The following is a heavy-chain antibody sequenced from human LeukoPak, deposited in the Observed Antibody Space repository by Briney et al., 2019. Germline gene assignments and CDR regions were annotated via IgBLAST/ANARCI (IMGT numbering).Heavy chain of an antibody. CDR3: ARDPGYESWSPFWGGMDV. CDR1: GFTFSSSW. J-gene: IGHJ6*04. D-gene: IGHD3-16*01. Sequence: GGSLRLSCAASGFTFSSSWMHWVRQAPGKGLVWVSHITRDGSSTTYADSVKGRFTTSRDNAKNTLYLQMDSLRDDDTAVYYCARDPGYESWSPFWGGMDVWGNGTTVIVSS. CDR2: ITRDGSST. V-gene: IGHV3-74*01.